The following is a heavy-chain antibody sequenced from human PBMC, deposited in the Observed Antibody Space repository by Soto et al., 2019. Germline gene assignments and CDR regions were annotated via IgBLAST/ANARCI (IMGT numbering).Heavy chain of an antibody. J-gene: IGHJ3*02. CDR2: IYYSGST. D-gene: IGHD2-15*01. Sequence: QVQLQESGPGLVKPSQTLSLTCTVSGGSISSGGYYWSWIRQHPGKGLEWIGYIYYSGSTYYNPSLKSRVTIAVDTSKNQFSLKLSSVTAADTAVYYCARGAPYCSGGSCLLNAFDIWGQGTMVTVSS. CDR3: ARGAPYCSGGSCLLNAFDI. CDR1: GGSISSGGYY. V-gene: IGHV4-31*03.